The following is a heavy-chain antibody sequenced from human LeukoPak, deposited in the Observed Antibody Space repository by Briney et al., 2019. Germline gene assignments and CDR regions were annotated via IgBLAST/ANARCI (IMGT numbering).Heavy chain of an antibody. CDR2: ISAYNGNT. CDR3: ARLHDILTGYSFTDY. V-gene: IGHV1-18*01. D-gene: IGHD3-9*01. CDR1: GYTFTSYG. J-gene: IGHJ4*02. Sequence: ASVKVSCKASGYTFTSYGISWVRQAPGQGLEWMGWISAYNGNTNYAQKLQGRVTMTTDTSTSTAYMKLRSLRSDDTAVYYCARLHDILTGYSFTDYWGQGTLVTVSS.